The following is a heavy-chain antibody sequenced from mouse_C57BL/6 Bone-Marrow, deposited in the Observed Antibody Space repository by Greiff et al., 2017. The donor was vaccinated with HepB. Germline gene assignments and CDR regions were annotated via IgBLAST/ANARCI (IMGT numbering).Heavy chain of an antibody. CDR1: GFTFSDYY. V-gene: IGHV5-16*01. J-gene: IGHJ1*03. Sequence: EVMLVESEGGLVQPGSSMKLSCTASGFTFSDYYMAWVRQVPEKGLEWVANINYDGSSTYYLDSLKSRFIISRDNAKNILYLQMSSLKSEDTATYYCARWSSYYFDVWGTGTTVTASS. CDR3: ARWSSYYFDV. D-gene: IGHD1-1*01. CDR2: INYDGSST.